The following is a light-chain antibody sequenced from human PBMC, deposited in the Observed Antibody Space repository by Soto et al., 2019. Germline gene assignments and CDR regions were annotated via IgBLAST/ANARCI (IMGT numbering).Light chain of an antibody. Sequence: QSVLTQSASVSGSPGQSITISCTGTSSDVGNYNYVSWYQQHPGEVPKLIMFNVNNRPSGVSNRFSGSKSGNTASLTISGLQAEDEADYDCSSFTSSTTYVVRTGTKVTVL. CDR2: NVN. CDR3: SSFTSSTTYV. V-gene: IGLV2-14*01. CDR1: SSDVGNYNY. J-gene: IGLJ1*01.